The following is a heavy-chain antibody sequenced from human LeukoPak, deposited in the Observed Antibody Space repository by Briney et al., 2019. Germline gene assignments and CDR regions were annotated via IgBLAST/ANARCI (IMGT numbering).Heavy chain of an antibody. CDR1: GFTFSSYE. D-gene: IGHD5-12*01. CDR3: ARVPYSGYDPFDY. CDR2: ISSSGSTI. Sequence: GGSLRLSCAASGFTFSSYEMNWVRQAPGKGLEWVSYISSSGSTIYYADSVKGRFTISRDNAKNSLYLQMNSLRAEDTAVYYCARVPYSGYDPFDYWGQGTLVTVSS. V-gene: IGHV3-48*03. J-gene: IGHJ4*02.